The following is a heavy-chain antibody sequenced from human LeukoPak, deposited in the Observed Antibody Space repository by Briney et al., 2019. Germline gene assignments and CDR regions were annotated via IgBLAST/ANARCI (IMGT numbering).Heavy chain of an antibody. CDR2: IYYSGST. CDR3: ARDRPLTYYYDSSGYSDAFDI. J-gene: IGHJ3*02. CDR1: GGSISSGDYY. D-gene: IGHD3-22*01. Sequence: TLSLTCTVSGGSISSGDYYWSWIRQPPGKGLAWIGYIYYSGSTYYNPSLKSRVTISVDTSKNQFSLKLSSVTAADTAVYYCARDRPLTYYYDSSGYSDAFDIWGQGTMVTVSS. V-gene: IGHV4-30-4*08.